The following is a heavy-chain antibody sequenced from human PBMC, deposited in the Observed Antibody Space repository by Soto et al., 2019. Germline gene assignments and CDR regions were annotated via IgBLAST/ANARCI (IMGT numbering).Heavy chain of an antibody. J-gene: IGHJ5*02. Sequence: EMLLLESGGGLVQPGGSLRLSCAASGFTFSNSAMTWVRQAPGKGLEWVSSIGGSYGDTSYADSMKGRFTISRDNSKNTLYLQMNSLRAEDTAVYYCAAIPWRPWGQGTLVTVSS. D-gene: IGHD2-2*01. CDR1: GFTFSNSA. CDR3: AAIPWRP. CDR2: IGGSYGDT. V-gene: IGHV3-23*01.